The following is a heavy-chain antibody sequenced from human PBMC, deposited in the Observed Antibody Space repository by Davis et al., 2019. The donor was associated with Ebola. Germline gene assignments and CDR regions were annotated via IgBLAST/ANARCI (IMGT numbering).Heavy chain of an antibody. CDR2: IKSKTDGGTT. D-gene: IGHD4-17*01. CDR3: TTAATVTTFPFDY. J-gene: IGHJ4*02. CDR1: GFTFSNAW. V-gene: IGHV3-15*07. Sequence: ESLKISCAASGFTFSNAWMNWVRQAPGKGLEWVGRIKSKTDGGTTDYAAPVKGRFTISRDDSKNTLYLQMNSLKTEDTAVYYCTTAATVTTFPFDYWGQGTLVTVSS.